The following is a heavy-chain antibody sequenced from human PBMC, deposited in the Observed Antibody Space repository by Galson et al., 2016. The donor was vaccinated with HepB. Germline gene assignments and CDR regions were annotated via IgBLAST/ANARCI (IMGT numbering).Heavy chain of an antibody. CDR1: GFTFSRSD. D-gene: IGHD3-9*01. CDR3: AKPETRPYDILTGYSHFDY. V-gene: IGHV3-30*18. J-gene: IGHJ4*02. CDR2: TSYDGSNE. Sequence: SLRLSCAASGFTFSRSDMYWVRQAPGKGLGWVAVTSYDGSNEYYADSVKGRFTISRDNSKNTLYLQMNSLRAEDTAVYYCAKPETRPYDILTGYSHFDYWGQGTLVTGSS.